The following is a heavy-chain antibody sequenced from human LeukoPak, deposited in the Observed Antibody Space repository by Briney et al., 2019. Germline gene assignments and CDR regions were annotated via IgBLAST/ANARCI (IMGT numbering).Heavy chain of an antibody. CDR2: TSGSGGST. CDR3: AKDLWFGELSAFDP. Sequence: GGSLRLSCAASGFTFSNYAMSWVRRAPGKGLEWVSATSGSGGSTYDADSVKGRFTISRDNSKNTLYLQMNSLRAEDTAVYYCAKDLWFGELSAFDPWGQGTLVTVSS. CDR1: GFTFSNYA. J-gene: IGHJ5*02. D-gene: IGHD3-10*01. V-gene: IGHV3-23*01.